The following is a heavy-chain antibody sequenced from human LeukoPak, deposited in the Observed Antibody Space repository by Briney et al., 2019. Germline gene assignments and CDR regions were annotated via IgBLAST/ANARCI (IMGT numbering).Heavy chain of an antibody. D-gene: IGHD3-3*01. CDR1: GYSISSGYY. CDR3: ARVQYDFWSGYHLYFDY. Sequence: SETLSLTCTVSGYSISSGYYWGWIRQPPGKGLEWIGSIYHSGRTFYNPSLKSRVTISVDTSKNQFSLKLSSVTAADTAVYYCARVQYDFWSGYHLYFDYWDQGTLVTVSS. V-gene: IGHV4-38-2*02. CDR2: IYHSGRT. J-gene: IGHJ4*02.